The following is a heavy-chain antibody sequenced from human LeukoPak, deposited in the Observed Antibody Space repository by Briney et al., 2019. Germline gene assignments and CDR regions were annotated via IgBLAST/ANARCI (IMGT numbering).Heavy chain of an antibody. CDR2: INGDGSST. D-gene: IGHD5-12*01. J-gene: IGHJ5*02. CDR3: ARDRGYQMVDP. V-gene: IGHV3-74*01. CDR1: GFTFSPYW. Sequence: GGSLRLSCAASGFTFSPYWMHWVRQAPGKGLVWVSRINGDGSSTDYADSVKGRFTVSRDNAKNTLYLQMNSLTAEDTAVYYCARDRGYQMVDPWGQGTLVTVSS.